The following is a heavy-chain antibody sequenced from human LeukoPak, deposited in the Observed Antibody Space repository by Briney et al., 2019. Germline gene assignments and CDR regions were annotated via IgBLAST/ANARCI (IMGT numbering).Heavy chain of an antibody. CDR2: IVGSGGTT. Sequence: PGGSLRLSCAASGFTFSSYAMSWVRQAPGKGLDWVSAIVGSGGTTYYADSVKGRFTISRDNSKNTLYLQMNSLRAEDTAVYYCARNAQDIVVVPDAIRGVDYWGQGTLVTVSS. CDR3: ARNAQDIVVVPDAIRGVDY. D-gene: IGHD2-2*02. J-gene: IGHJ4*02. V-gene: IGHV3-23*01. CDR1: GFTFSSYA.